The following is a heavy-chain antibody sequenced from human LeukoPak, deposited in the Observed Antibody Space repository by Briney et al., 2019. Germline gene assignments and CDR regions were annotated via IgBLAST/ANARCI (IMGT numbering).Heavy chain of an antibody. CDR2: IYPGGST. J-gene: IGHJ4*02. V-gene: IGHV3-66*01. CDR1: GFTVNSNY. D-gene: IGHD6-19*01. CDR3: ARSENSARASDY. Sequence: GGSLRLSCAASGFTVNSNYMSWVRQAPGKGLEWVSVIYPGGSTHYADSVKGRFAISRDIPKDTVYLQMNSLRADDTAVYHCARSENSARASDYWGRGTLVTVSS.